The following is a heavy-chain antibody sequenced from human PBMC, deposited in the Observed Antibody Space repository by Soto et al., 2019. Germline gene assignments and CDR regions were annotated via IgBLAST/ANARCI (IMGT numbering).Heavy chain of an antibody. CDR1: GYTFTSYG. CDR3: ARVDGSDFWRGGYYYGMDV. Sequence: QVQLVQSGAEVRAPGASVKVSCKASGYTFTSYGISWVRQAPGQGLEWMGWISVYHGKTNFAQKLQGRVTMTTDTSTRTADMELRSLTSDDPAAYYWARVDGSDFWRGGYYYGMDVWGQGTTVTVSS. J-gene: IGHJ6*02. D-gene: IGHD3-3*01. CDR2: ISVYHGKT. V-gene: IGHV1-18*01.